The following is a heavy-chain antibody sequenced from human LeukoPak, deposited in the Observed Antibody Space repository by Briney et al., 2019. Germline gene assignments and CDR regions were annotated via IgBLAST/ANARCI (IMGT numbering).Heavy chain of an antibody. CDR2: IKQDGSEK. J-gene: IGHJ4*02. CDR3: ARDKSVGATPLDY. V-gene: IGHV3-7*05. CDR1: GFTFSRYW. D-gene: IGHD1-26*01. Sequence: PGGSLRLSCAASGFTFSRYWMSWVRQAPGKGLERVANIKQDGSEKYYMDSVKGRFTISRDNAKNSVYLRMNSLRVEDTAVYYCARDKSVGATPLDYWGQGILVTVSS.